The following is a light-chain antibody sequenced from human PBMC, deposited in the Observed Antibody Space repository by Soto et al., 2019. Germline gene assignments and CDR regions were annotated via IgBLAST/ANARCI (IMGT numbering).Light chain of an antibody. CDR2: NAS. V-gene: IGKV3-20*01. J-gene: IGKJ1*01. CDR1: ENIRGNN. CDR3: HPYVYSPRT. Sequence: IVLTQSPGTLSLSPGESVTLSCRASENIRGNNLVLYQQRPGQAPRLLISNASRRAPRIPDMFRGSVSGTDFSLATSRLEPEDFAVYYCHPYVYSPRTLGQGTKVDI.